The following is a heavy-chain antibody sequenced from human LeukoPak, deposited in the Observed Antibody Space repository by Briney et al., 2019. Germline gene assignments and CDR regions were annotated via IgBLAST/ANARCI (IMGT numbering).Heavy chain of an antibody. Sequence: GGSPRLSCAASGFTFSSYSMNWVRQAPGKGLEWVSSISSSSSYIYYADSVKGRFTISRDNAKNSLYLQMNSLRAEDTAVYYCARDTYYYDSSGYYIIDYWGQGTLVTVSS. CDR3: ARDTYYYDSSGYYIIDY. CDR2: ISSSSSYI. D-gene: IGHD3-22*01. J-gene: IGHJ4*02. V-gene: IGHV3-21*01. CDR1: GFTFSSYS.